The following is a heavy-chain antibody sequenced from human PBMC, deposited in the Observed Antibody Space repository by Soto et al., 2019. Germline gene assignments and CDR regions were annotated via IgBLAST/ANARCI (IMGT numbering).Heavy chain of an antibody. Sequence: GGSLRLSCAASGFTFSNAWMSWVRQAPGKGLEWVGRIKSKTDGGTTDYAAPVKGRFTISRDDSKNTLYLQMNSLKTEDTAVYYCTTARDYDSSGYYYYYFDYWGQGTLVTVSS. D-gene: IGHD3-22*01. CDR2: IKSKTDGGTT. CDR1: GFTFSNAW. J-gene: IGHJ4*02. V-gene: IGHV3-15*01. CDR3: TTARDYDSSGYYYYYFDY.